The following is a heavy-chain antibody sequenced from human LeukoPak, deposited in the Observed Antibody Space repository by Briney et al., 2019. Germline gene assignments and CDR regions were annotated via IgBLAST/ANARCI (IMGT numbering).Heavy chain of an antibody. V-gene: IGHV1-2*02. CDR1: GYTFTGYY. Sequence: ASVKVSCKASGYTFTGYYMHWVRQAPGQGLEWMGWINPNSGGTNYAQKFQGRVTMTRDTSISTAYMELSRLRSDDTAVYYCASGVEVTMVRGGPDENWFDPWGQGTLVTVSS. CDR2: INPNSGGT. J-gene: IGHJ5*02. D-gene: IGHD3-10*01. CDR3: ASGVEVTMVRGGPDENWFDP.